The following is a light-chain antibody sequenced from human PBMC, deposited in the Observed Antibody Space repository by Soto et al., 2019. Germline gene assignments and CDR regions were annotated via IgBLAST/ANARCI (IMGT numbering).Light chain of an antibody. CDR2: GAS. CDR3: QQRNSWPPIT. J-gene: IGKJ5*01. CDR1: QSISSTH. Sequence: EIVLTQSPDTLSLSPGERATLSCRASQSISSTHLVWYQQKPGQAPSLLIFGASSRATGIPDRFSGSGSGTDFTLTISGLEPEDFALYYCQQRNSWPPITFGQGTRLEIK. V-gene: IGKV3D-20*02.